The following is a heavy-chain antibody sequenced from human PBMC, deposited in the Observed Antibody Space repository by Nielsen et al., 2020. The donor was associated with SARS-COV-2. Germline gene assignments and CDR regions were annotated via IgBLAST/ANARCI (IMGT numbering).Heavy chain of an antibody. V-gene: IGHV3-48*04. D-gene: IGHD6-13*01. CDR1: GFTFSRHI. Sequence: GESLKISCAASGFTFSRHIMNWVRQAPGKGLEWVSSISGSSSTIYYSDSVKGRFTISRDNAKNSLYLPMNSLRGEDTAVYFCARDRGSSWYTTDAFDIWGQGTMVTVSS. CDR3: ARDRGSSWYTTDAFDI. J-gene: IGHJ3*02. CDR2: ISGSSSTI.